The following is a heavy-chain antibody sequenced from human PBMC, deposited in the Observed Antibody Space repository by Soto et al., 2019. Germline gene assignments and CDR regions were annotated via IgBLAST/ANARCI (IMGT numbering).Heavy chain of an antibody. J-gene: IGHJ4*02. CDR1: GFTLSSYS. Sequence: EVQLVESGGGLVQPGGSLRLSCAASGFTLSSYSMHWVRQAPGKGLEWVSYISGSGGTIYYADSVKGRFTISRDNAKNPWSVQITSLRDGDPPCFSWAEEPGLRTGGGSYDLDFGGQGTRVTVS. CDR2: ISGSGGTI. D-gene: IGHD1-1*01. V-gene: IGHV3-48*02. CDR3: AEEPGLRTGGGSYDLDF.